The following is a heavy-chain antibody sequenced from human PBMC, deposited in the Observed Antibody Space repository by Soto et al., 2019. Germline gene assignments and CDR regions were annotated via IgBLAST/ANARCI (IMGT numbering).Heavy chain of an antibody. Sequence: QVQLVQSGAEVKKPGASVKVSCKASGYTFTSYGISWVRQAPGQGLEWMGWISAYNGNTNYAQKLQGRVTMTTDTSTSAAYIELRSLRAEATAVYYWARGQATMIVVVGEYWGQGTLDSVST. V-gene: IGHV1-18*01. CDR3: ARGQATMIVVVGEY. J-gene: IGHJ4*02. CDR1: GYTFTSYG. D-gene: IGHD3-22*01. CDR2: ISAYNGNT.